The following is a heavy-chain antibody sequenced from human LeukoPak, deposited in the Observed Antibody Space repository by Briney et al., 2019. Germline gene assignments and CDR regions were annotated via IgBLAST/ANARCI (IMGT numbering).Heavy chain of an antibody. CDR2: INAGNGNT. V-gene: IGHV1-3*01. D-gene: IGHD3-10*01. J-gene: IGHJ4*02. CDR1: GYTFTSYA. CDR3: ARGYGSGSYFY. Sequence: VASVKVSCKASGYTFTSYAMHWVRQAPGQRLEGMGWINAGNGNTKYSQKFQGRVTITRDTSASTAYMELSSLRSEDTAVYYCARGYGSGSYFYWGQGTLVTVSS.